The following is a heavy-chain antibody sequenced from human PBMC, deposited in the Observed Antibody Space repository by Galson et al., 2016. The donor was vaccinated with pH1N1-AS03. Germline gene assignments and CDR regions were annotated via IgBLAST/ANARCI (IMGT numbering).Heavy chain of an antibody. D-gene: IGHD4/OR15-4a*01. CDR2: IRSDRSNE. CDR1: GFSFNTYG. V-gene: IGHV3-30*02. Sequence: SLRLSCAASGFSFNTYGMHWVRQAPGKGLEWVAFIRSDRSNEYYAQSVKGRFTISRDNSKNTLYLQMNSLRPEDTAVYYCAGDGAHWAVDYWGQGTLVTVSS. CDR3: AGDGAHWAVDY. J-gene: IGHJ4*02.